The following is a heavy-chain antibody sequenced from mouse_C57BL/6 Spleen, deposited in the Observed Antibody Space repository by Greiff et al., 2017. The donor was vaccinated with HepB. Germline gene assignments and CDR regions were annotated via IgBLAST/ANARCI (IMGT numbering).Heavy chain of an antibody. D-gene: IGHD1-1*01. CDR3: ARDGSFYYYAMDY. J-gene: IGHJ4*01. CDR2: IYPGSGNT. Sequence: VQRVESGAELVRPGASVKLSCKASGYTFTDYYINWVKQRPGQGLEWIARIYPGSGNTYYNEKFKGKATLTAEKSSSTAYMQLSSLTSEDSAVYFCARDGSFYYYAMDYWGKGTSVTVSS. V-gene: IGHV1-76*01. CDR1: GYTFTDYY.